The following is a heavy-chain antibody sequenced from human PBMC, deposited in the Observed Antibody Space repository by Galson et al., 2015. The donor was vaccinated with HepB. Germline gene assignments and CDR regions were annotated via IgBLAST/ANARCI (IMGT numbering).Heavy chain of an antibody. CDR3: AKDRARYSYYYSLDV. Sequence: LRLSCAASEFTFSNYAMSWVRQAPGKGLEWVSSISGSGGSTHYADSVNGRFTISRDNSKNTLYLQMNSLRAEDTAVYYCAKDRARYSYYYSLDVWGQGTTVTVSS. V-gene: IGHV3-23*01. CDR2: ISGSGGST. J-gene: IGHJ6*02. CDR1: EFTFSNYA. D-gene: IGHD5-18*01.